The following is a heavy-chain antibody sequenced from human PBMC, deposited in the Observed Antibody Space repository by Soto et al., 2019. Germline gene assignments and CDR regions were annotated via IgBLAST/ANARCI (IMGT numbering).Heavy chain of an antibody. J-gene: IGHJ6*02. D-gene: IGHD6-13*01. CDR2: ISWNSGSI. CDR1: GYTFDDYA. V-gene: IGHV3-9*01. CDR3: AKDGQLVAYYYYGMDV. Sequence: VQLVQSGAEVKKPGASVKVSCKASGYTFDDYAMHWVRQAPGKGLEWVSGISWNSGSIGYADSVKGRFTISRDNAKNSLYLQMNSLRAEDTALYYCAKDGQLVAYYYYGMDVWGQGTTVTVSS.